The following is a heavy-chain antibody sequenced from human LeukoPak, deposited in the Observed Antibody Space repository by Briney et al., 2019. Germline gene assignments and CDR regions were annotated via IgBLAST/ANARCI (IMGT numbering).Heavy chain of an antibody. CDR1: GGSISPYY. CDR2: IYYTGST. CDR3: ARAPAWFDT. J-gene: IGHJ5*02. V-gene: IGHV4-59*01. Sequence: SETLSLTCTVSGGSISPYYYNWIRQPPGKGLEWIGYIYYTGSTNYNPSLNPSLKSRVTISVDTSKNQFSLNLSSVTAADAAVYYCARAPAWFDTWGQGILVTVSS.